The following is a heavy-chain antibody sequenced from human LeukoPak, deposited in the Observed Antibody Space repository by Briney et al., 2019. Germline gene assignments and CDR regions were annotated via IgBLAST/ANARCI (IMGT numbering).Heavy chain of an antibody. J-gene: IGHJ4*02. Sequence: GGSLRLSCAASGFTFSSYAMHWVCQAPGKGLEWVAVISYDGSNKYYADSVKGRFTISRDNSKNSLYLQMNSLRAEDTAVYYCARESFYDSSGAFDYWGQGTLVTVSS. CDR1: GFTFSSYA. CDR3: ARESFYDSSGAFDY. D-gene: IGHD3-22*01. V-gene: IGHV3-30-3*01. CDR2: ISYDGSNK.